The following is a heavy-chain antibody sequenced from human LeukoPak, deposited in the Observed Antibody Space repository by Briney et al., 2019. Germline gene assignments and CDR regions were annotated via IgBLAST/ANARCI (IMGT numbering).Heavy chain of an antibody. CDR3: ASSITMVRGAYRY. D-gene: IGHD3-10*01. Sequence: SVKVSCKASGGTFSSYAISWVRQAPGQGLEWMGGIIPIFGTANYAQKFQGRVTITADESTSTAYMELSSLRSEDTAVYYCASSITMVRGAYRYWGQGTLVTVSS. V-gene: IGHV1-69*13. J-gene: IGHJ4*02. CDR1: GGTFSSYA. CDR2: IIPIFGTA.